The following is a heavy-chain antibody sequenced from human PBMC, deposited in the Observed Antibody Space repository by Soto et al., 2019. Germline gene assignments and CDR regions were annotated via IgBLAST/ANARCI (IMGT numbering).Heavy chain of an antibody. J-gene: IGHJ6*02. V-gene: IGHV3-72*01. Sequence: PGGSLRLSCAASGFTLSDHYMDWVRQAPGKGLEWVGRTRNKANSYTTEYAASVKGRFTISRDDSKNSLYLQTNSLKTEDTAVYYCAGSLRGGYGSGSYYYGMDVWGQGTTVTVSS. CDR2: TRNKANSYTT. CDR3: AGSLRGGYGSGSYYYGMDV. CDR1: GFTLSDHY. D-gene: IGHD3-10*01.